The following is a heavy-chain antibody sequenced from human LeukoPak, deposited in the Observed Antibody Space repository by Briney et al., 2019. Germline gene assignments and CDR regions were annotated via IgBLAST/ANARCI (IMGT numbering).Heavy chain of an antibody. CDR3: ARLRAGSSWYFGDN. D-gene: IGHD6-13*01. V-gene: IGHV5-51*01. J-gene: IGHJ4*02. CDR1: GFSLTNYW. Sequence: GESLKISCKGSGFSLTNYWIGWARQMPGEGLEWMGIIYPGDSDTTYNPSFQGHVTISADKSISTAYLQWNSLKASDTGIYYCARLRAGSSWYFGDNWGQGTLVTVSS. CDR2: IYPGDSDT.